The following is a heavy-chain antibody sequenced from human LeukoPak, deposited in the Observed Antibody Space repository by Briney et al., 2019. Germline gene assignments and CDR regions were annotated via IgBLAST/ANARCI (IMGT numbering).Heavy chain of an antibody. V-gene: IGHV3-23*01. Sequence: GGSLRLSCAASGFTFSNYGMNWVRQAPGKGLEWVSVISDSGGKTHYADSVKGRFTISRDNSKNTLYLQMNSLRLEDTAVYYCATRPGCRAFDYWGQGTLVTVSS. CDR2: ISDSGGKT. J-gene: IGHJ4*02. CDR3: ATRPGCRAFDY. D-gene: IGHD3-10*01. CDR1: GFTFSNYG.